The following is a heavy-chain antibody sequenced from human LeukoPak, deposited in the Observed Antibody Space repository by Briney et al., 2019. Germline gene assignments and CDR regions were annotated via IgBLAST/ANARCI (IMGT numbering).Heavy chain of an antibody. CDR1: GSTFSSYW. CDR3: ARGTSLYNWFDP. J-gene: IGHJ5*02. Sequence: GGSLRLSCAASGSTFSSYWMHWVRQAPGKGLVWVSRINSDGSSTSYADSVKGRFTISRDNAKNTLYLQMNSLRAEDTAVYYCARGTSLYNWFDPWGQGTLVTVSS. V-gene: IGHV3-74*01. CDR2: INSDGSST. D-gene: IGHD2-2*01.